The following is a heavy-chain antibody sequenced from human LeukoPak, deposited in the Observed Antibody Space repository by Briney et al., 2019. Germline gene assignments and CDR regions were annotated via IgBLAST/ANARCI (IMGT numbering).Heavy chain of an antibody. CDR3: ARTTYYYYSMDV. J-gene: IGHJ6*03. V-gene: IGHV4-31*03. Sequence: PSETLSLTCTVSGDSLSSGGYYWSWVRQHPGKGLEWIGYIFYSGTTYSNPSLKGRLTMAVDTSNNQFSLKLTPVTAADTAMYYCARTTYYYYSMDVWGKGTTVTVSS. D-gene: IGHD1-14*01. CDR1: GDSLSSGGYY. CDR2: IFYSGTT.